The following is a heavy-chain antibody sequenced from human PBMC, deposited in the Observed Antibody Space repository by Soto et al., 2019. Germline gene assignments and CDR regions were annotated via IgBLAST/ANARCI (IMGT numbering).Heavy chain of an antibody. CDR1: GSTLTELS. CDR3: ATGTLILYGSGSYYPH. D-gene: IGHD3-10*01. V-gene: IGHV1-24*01. CDR2: FDPEDGET. Sequence: ASLKVSCKXSGSTLTELSMHWVRHTTGKGLELMGGFDPEDGETIYAQKFQGRVTMTEDTSTDTAYMELSSLRSEDTAVYYCATGTLILYGSGSYYPHWGQGTLVTVSS. J-gene: IGHJ4*02.